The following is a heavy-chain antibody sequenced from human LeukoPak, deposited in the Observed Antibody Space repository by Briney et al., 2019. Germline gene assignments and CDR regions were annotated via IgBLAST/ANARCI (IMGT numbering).Heavy chain of an antibody. CDR2: INHGGST. CDR1: GGSFSGYY. V-gene: IGHV4-34*01. CDR3: ARAPVDTAMVTV. J-gene: IGHJ4*02. D-gene: IGHD5-18*01. Sequence: SETLSLTCAVYGGSFSGYYWSWIRQPPGKGLEWIGEINHGGSTNYNPSLKSRVTISVDTSKNQFSLKLSSVTAADTAVYYCARAPVDTAMVTVWGQGTLVTVSS.